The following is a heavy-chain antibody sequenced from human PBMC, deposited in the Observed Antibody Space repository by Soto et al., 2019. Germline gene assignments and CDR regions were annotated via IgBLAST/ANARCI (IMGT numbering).Heavy chain of an antibody. D-gene: IGHD1-26*01. J-gene: IGHJ4*02. CDR2: IWYDGSNK. CDR1: GFTFSSYG. V-gene: IGHV3-33*01. Sequence: ESGGGVVQPGRSLRLSCAASGFTFSSYGMHWVRQAPGKGLEWVAVIWYDGSNKYYADSVKGRFTISRDNSKNTLYLQRNSLRAEDTAVYYCARDRGSGSYLAYWGQGTLVTVSS. CDR3: ARDRGSGSYLAY.